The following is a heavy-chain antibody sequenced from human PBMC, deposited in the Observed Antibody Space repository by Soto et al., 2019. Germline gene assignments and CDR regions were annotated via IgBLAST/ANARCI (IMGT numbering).Heavy chain of an antibody. CDR2: MSSSSSYI. Sequence: QVQLVESGGGLVKPGGSLRLSCVASGFTFSDYYMSWIRQAPGKGLEWLSYMSSSSSYIQYADSVKGRFTISRDNAKNSLFLQMNSLRAEDTAVYYCARVLGRNNDFCDRIADYWGQGTLVTVSS. CDR3: ARVLGRNNDFCDRIADY. V-gene: IGHV3-11*05. CDR1: GFTFSDYY. J-gene: IGHJ4*02. D-gene: IGHD4-17*01.